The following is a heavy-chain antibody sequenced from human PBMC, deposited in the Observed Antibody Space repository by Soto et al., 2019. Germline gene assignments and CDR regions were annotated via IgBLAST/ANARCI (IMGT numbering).Heavy chain of an antibody. J-gene: IGHJ4*02. CDR3: ARGPNKEKVDS. V-gene: IGHV4-4*09. CDR2: IHNSGTP. CDR1: GGSFSPNY. Sequence: SETLSLTCTVSGGSFSPNYWSWIRQPPGKGLEWVGHIHNSGTPSNNPSLKSRVTISPDTSMNQFSLALTSVTAADTAMYYCARGPNKEKVDSWGQGIRVTVSS.